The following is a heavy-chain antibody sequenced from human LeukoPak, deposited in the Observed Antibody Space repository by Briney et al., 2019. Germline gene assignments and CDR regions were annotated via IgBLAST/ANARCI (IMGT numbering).Heavy chain of an antibody. CDR3: ARGVDYVWGSYRLDY. Sequence: PSETLSLTCAVYGGSFSGYYWSWIRQPPGKGLEWIGEINHSGSTNYNPSLKSRVTIPVDTSKNQFSLKLSSVTAADTAVYYCARGVDYVWGSYRLDYWGQGTLVTVSS. D-gene: IGHD3-16*02. V-gene: IGHV4-34*01. J-gene: IGHJ4*02. CDR2: INHSGST. CDR1: GGSFSGYY.